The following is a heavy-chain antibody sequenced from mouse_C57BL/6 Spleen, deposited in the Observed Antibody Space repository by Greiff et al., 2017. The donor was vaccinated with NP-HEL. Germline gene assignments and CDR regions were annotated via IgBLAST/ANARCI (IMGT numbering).Heavy chain of an antibody. CDR2: ISSGGDYI. CDR1: GFTFSSYA. V-gene: IGHV5-9-1*02. Sequence: EVKLMESGEGLVKPGGSLKLSCAASGFTFSSYAMSWVRQTPEKRLEWVAYISSGGDYIYYADTVKGRFTISRDNARNTLYLQMSSLKSEDTAMYYCTRCYYYGSSYDAMDYWGQGTSVTVSS. CDR3: TRCYYYGSSYDAMDY. J-gene: IGHJ4*01. D-gene: IGHD1-1*01.